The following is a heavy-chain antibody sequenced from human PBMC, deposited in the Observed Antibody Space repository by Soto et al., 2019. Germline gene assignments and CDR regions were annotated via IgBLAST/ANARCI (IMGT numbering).Heavy chain of an antibody. CDR2: ISYDGSNK. CDR1: GFTFSSYA. Sequence: GSLRLSCAASGFTFSSYAMHWVRQAPGKGLEWVAVISYDGSNKYYADSVKGRFTISRDNSKNTLYLQMNSLRAEDTAVYYCARDGADGIAVAGWFDPWGQGTLVTVSS. J-gene: IGHJ5*02. CDR3: ARDGADGIAVAGWFDP. V-gene: IGHV3-30-3*01. D-gene: IGHD6-19*01.